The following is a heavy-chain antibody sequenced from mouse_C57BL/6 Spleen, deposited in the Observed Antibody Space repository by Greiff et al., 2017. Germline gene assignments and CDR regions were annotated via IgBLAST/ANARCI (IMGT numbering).Heavy chain of an antibody. J-gene: IGHJ4*01. Sequence: VQLQQSGAELARPGASVKMSCKASGYTFTSYTMHWVKQRPGQGLEWIGYINPSSGYTKYNQKFKDKATLTADKSSSTAYMQLSSLTSEDSAVYYCARDGTTVVASYYYAMDYWGQGTSVTVSS. D-gene: IGHD1-1*01. CDR2: INPSSGYT. CDR3: ARDGTTVVASYYYAMDY. V-gene: IGHV1-4*01. CDR1: GYTFTSYT.